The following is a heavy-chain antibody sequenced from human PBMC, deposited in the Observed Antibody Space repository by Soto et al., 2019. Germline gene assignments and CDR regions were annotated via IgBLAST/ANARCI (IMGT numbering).Heavy chain of an antibody. J-gene: IGHJ4*02. CDR1: GFTFSSHA. CDR3: AKHDGTTVTALYY. V-gene: IGHV3-23*01. Sequence: GGSLRLSFAASGFTFSSHAMSWVRQVPGKGLEWVSVMTGGGHTTYYADSVKGRFTISRDNSKNTLYLVMNNLRAEDTAVYYCAKHDGTTVTALYYWGQGTLVTVSS. D-gene: IGHD2-21*02. CDR2: MTGGGHTT.